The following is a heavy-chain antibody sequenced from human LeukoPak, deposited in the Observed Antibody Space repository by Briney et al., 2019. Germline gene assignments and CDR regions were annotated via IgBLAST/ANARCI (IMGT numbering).Heavy chain of an antibody. V-gene: IGHV3-21*05. Sequence: GGSLRLSCAASGFSFSSYSMNWVRQAPGKGLEWISYISTSSGFISYADSVKGRFTTSRDNAKNSLYQQMNSLRAEDTAVYYCARGAFNTSPDYWGQGILVTVSS. D-gene: IGHD2-2*01. J-gene: IGHJ4*02. CDR1: GFSFSSYS. CDR2: ISTSSGFI. CDR3: ARGAFNTSPDY.